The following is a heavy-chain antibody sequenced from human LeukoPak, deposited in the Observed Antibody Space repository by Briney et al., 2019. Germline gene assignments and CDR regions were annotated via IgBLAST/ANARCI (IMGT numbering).Heavy chain of an antibody. J-gene: IGHJ3*02. Sequence: SVMVSCKASGGTFSSYTISWVRQAPGQGLEWMGRIIPILGIANYAQKFQGRVTITADKSTSTAYMELSSLRSEDTAVYYCASIYDFWSGYLGHDAFDIWGQGTMVTVSS. CDR2: IIPILGIA. CDR3: ASIYDFWSGYLGHDAFDI. V-gene: IGHV1-69*02. D-gene: IGHD3-3*01. CDR1: GGTFSSYT.